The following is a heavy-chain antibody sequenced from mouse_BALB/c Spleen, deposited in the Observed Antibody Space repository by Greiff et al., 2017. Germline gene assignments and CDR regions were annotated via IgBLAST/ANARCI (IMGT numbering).Heavy chain of an antibody. CDR1: GFTFSSYG. Sequence: VQLKESGGDLVKPGGSLKLSCAASGFTFSSYGMSWVRQTPDKRLEWVATISSGGSYTYYPDSVKGRFTISRDNAKNTLYLQMSSLKSEDTAMYYCATFTTVDDYWGQGTTLTVSS. D-gene: IGHD1-1*01. CDR3: ATFTTVDDY. V-gene: IGHV5-6*01. J-gene: IGHJ2*01. CDR2: ISSGGSYT.